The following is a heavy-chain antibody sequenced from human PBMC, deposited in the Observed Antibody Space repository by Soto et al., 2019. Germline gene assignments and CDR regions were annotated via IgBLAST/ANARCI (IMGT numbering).Heavy chain of an antibody. D-gene: IGHD3-22*01. CDR2: INHSGSA. J-gene: IGHJ5*02. Sequence: SETLSRTCYLYCGSFSGYIWTWIRQTPGKGLQWIGQINHSGSANYNPSLKSRVTISVHTSNSQFSLELSSVTAADTAVYYCAREYYYDSSGYYYNWFDPWGQGTLVTVSS. CDR3: AREYYYDSSGYYYNWFDP. CDR1: CGSFSGYI. V-gene: IGHV4-34*01.